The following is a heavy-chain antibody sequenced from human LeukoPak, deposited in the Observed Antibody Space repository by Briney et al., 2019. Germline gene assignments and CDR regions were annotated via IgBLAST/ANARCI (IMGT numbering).Heavy chain of an antibody. J-gene: IGHJ4*02. CDR3: ARRVKGATGSPYGY. V-gene: IGHV4-34*01. CDR2: INHSGST. CDR1: GGSLSSYY. Sequence: KPSETLSLTCAVYGGSLSSYYWGWIRQPPGKGREWIGKINHSGSTNYNPSLKSQLTISVDTSKNQFSLKLSSVAAPVTPGYCCARRVKGATGSPYGYWGQGTMVTVSS. D-gene: IGHD1-26*01.